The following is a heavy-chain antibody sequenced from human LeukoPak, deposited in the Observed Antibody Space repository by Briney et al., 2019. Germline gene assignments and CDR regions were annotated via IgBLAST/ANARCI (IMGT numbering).Heavy chain of an antibody. J-gene: IGHJ4*02. D-gene: IGHD6-6*01. CDR3: ARSPRSYYFDY. Sequence: PSETLSLTCAVSGGSISSSNWWGWVRQPPGKGLEWIGETYHSGSTNYNPSLRSRVTISVDKSKNQLSLNLSSVTAADTAVYYCARSPRSYYFDYWGQGTLVTVSS. CDR2: TYHSGST. CDR1: GGSISSSNW. V-gene: IGHV4-4*02.